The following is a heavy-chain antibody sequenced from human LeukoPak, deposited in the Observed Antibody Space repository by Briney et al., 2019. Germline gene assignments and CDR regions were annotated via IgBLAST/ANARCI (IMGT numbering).Heavy chain of an antibody. J-gene: IGHJ4*02. Sequence: SETLSLTCTVSGGSISSGGYYWSWLRQPPGKELEWIGYVYYSGNTNIKPSLKSRVTISIDTSKNQFSLKLTSVTAADTAVYYCARDERGDYEFDYWGRGTLVTVSS. D-gene: IGHD4-17*01. CDR2: VYYSGNT. V-gene: IGHV4-61*08. CDR3: ARDERGDYEFDY. CDR1: GGSISSGGYY.